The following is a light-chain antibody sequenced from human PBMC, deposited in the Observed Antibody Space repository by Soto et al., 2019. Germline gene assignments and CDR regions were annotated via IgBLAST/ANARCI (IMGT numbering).Light chain of an antibody. CDR2: LNSDGSH. CDR1: SGHSSYA. Sequence: QPVLTQSPSASASLGASVTLTCTLSSGHSSYAIAWHQQQPEKGPRYLMKLNSDGSHSKGDGIPDRFSGSSSGAERYLTISSLQSEDEADYYCQTWGTVVFGGGTQLTVL. J-gene: IGLJ2*01. V-gene: IGLV4-69*01. CDR3: QTWGTVV.